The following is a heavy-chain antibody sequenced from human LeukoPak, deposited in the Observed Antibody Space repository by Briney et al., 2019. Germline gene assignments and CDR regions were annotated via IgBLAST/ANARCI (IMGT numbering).Heavy chain of an antibody. CDR2: IGTAGDI. CDR3: ARLLVYNSGGEAFDY. CDR1: GFTFSNYD. D-gene: IGHD3-10*01. Sequence: GGSLRLSCAASGFTFSNYDMHWVRQATGKGLEWVSGIGTAGDIYYPGSVKGRFTISRDNAKNSLYLQMNSLRAEDTAVYYCARLLVYNSGGEAFDYWGPGTLVTVSS. V-gene: IGHV3-13*01. J-gene: IGHJ4*02.